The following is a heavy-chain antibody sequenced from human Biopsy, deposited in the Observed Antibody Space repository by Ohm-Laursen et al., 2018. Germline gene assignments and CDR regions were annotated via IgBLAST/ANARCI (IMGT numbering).Heavy chain of an antibody. CDR1: GVTLSGYG. D-gene: IGHD5-24*01. J-gene: IGHJ2*01. V-gene: IGHV3-21*04. Sequence: GSLRLSCTASGVTLSGYGMNWVRQAPGKGLEWVSSISASSSYIYYADSVKGRFTVSRDNTKNTLYLQMNSLRAADTAVYYCASAGYNPDWNFDLWGRGTRVTVSS. CDR2: ISASSSYI. CDR3: ASAGYNPDWNFDL.